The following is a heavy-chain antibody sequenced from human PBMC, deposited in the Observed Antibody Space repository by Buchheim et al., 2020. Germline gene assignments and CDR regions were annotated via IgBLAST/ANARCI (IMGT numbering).Heavy chain of an antibody. CDR3: ARGGSEVVVAATQGKYYYYYGMDV. V-gene: IGHV3-74*01. D-gene: IGHD2-15*01. Sequence: EVQLVESGGGLVQPGGSLRLSCAASGFTFSSYWMHWVRQAPGKGLVWVSRINSDGSSPSYADSVKGRFTISRDNAKNTLYLQMNSLRAEDTAVYYCARGGSEVVVAATQGKYYYYYGMDVWGQGTT. J-gene: IGHJ6*02. CDR1: GFTFSSYW. CDR2: INSDGSSP.